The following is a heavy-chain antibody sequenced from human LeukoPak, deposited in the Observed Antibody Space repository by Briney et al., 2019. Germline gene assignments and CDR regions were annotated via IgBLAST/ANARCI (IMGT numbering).Heavy chain of an antibody. Sequence: SETLSLTCAVSDDSFSSHYWTWIRQPPGKGLEWIGYISYIGTTNYNPSLKSRVTLSIHTSKNQFSLKLRSVTAADTAVYYCVRDLVTGTKGFDIWGQGTMVSVSS. CDR2: ISYIGTT. CDR1: DDSFSSHY. CDR3: VRDLVTGTKGFDI. J-gene: IGHJ3*02. D-gene: IGHD4-17*01. V-gene: IGHV4-59*11.